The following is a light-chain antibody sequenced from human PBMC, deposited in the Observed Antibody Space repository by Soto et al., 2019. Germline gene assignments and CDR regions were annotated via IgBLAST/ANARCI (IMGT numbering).Light chain of an antibody. J-gene: IGKJ4*01. CDR2: GAS. Sequence: EIVLTQSPGTLSLSPGERATLSCRASQSVSNSYLAWYQQKPGQAPRLLISGASSRATGIPDRFSGSVSGTDFTLTISRLEPEDFAVYYCQQYGSSPLTFGGGTKAEIK. V-gene: IGKV3-20*01. CDR1: QSVSNSY. CDR3: QQYGSSPLT.